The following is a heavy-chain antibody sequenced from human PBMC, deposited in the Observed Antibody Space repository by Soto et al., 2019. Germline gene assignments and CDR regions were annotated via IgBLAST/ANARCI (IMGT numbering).Heavy chain of an antibody. D-gene: IGHD6-19*01. CDR3: ARGSGRGNGWGTYFYYGMDV. CDR1: GGSFSGYH. CDR2: INHSGST. V-gene: IGHV4-34*01. J-gene: IGHJ6*02. Sequence: TSETLSLTCAVYGGSFSGYHWSWIRQPPGKGLEWIGEINHSGSTSYNPSLKSRVTISVDTSKNQFSLKVTSVTAADTAAYYCARGSGRGNGWGTYFYYGMDVWGQGTTVTVSS.